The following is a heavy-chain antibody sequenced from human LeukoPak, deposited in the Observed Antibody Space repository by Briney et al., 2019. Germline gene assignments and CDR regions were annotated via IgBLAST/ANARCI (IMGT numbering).Heavy chain of an antibody. D-gene: IGHD5-24*01. Sequence: PGGSLRLSCAASGFTFSSYWMTWVRRAPGKGPEWVAHIKEDESRKYYVDSVKGRFTISRDNAKNSLYLQMNSLRGEDTAVYYCARSKTRERPVDYWGQGTLVTVSS. CDR3: ARSKTRERPVDY. CDR1: GFTFSSYW. J-gene: IGHJ4*02. V-gene: IGHV3-7*01. CDR2: IKEDESRK.